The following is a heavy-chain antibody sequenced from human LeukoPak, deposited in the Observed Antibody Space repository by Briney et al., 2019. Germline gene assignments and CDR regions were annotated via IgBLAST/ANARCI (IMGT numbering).Heavy chain of an antibody. CDR1: GFTVSSNY. CDR3: ARDAAYYFDY. J-gene: IGHJ4*02. V-gene: IGHV3-53*01. D-gene: IGHD6-25*01. CDR2: IYSGGST. Sequence: GGSPRLSCAASGFTVSSNYMSWVRQAPGKGLEWVSVIYSGGSTYYADSVKGRFTISRDNSKNTLYLQMNSLRAEDTAVYYCARDAAYYFDYWGQGILVTVSS.